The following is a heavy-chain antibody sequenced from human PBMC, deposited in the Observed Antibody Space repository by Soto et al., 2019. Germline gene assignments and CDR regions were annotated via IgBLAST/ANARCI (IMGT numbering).Heavy chain of an antibody. CDR3: ARDGRSGWTSYHFDY. CDR2: IWFDGSKE. D-gene: IGHD6-19*01. Sequence: QVHLVQSGGGVVRPGRSLRLSCAASGFTFSAYGMHWVRQAPGKGLEWVAVIWFDGSKEYYADSVRGRFTTSRDDSKNTAYLQMDSLRPEDTAVYYCARDGRSGWTSYHFDYWGQGNLVTVSS. V-gene: IGHV3-33*01. CDR1: GFTFSAYG. J-gene: IGHJ4*02.